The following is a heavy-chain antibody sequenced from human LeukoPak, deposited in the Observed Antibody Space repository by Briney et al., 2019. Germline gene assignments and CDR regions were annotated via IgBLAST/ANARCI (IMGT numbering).Heavy chain of an antibody. CDR2: ISSSSYI. CDR3: AGQGGYSYGSPYGMDV. V-gene: IGHV3-21*01. D-gene: IGHD5-18*01. Sequence: PGGSLRLSCAASGFTFSSYSMNWVRQAPGKGLEWVSSISSSSYIYYADSVKGRFTISRDNAKNSLYLQMNSLRAEDTAVYYCAGQGGYSYGSPYGMDVWGQGTLVTVSS. J-gene: IGHJ6*02. CDR1: GFTFSSYS.